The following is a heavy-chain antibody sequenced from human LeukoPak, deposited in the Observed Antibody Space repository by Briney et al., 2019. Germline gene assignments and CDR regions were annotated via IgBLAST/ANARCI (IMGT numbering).Heavy chain of an antibody. V-gene: IGHV4-59*12. CDR2: IYYSGST. CDR1: GGSISSYY. CDR3: ARGRGDYYGSGSYRPWGAPRFDP. D-gene: IGHD3-10*01. J-gene: IGHJ5*02. Sequence: PSETLSLTCTVSGGSISSYYWSWIRQPPGKGLEWIGYIYYSGSTNYNPSLKSRVTISVDTSKNQFSLKLSSVTAADTAVYYCARGRGDYYGSGSYRPWGAPRFDPWGQGTLVTVSS.